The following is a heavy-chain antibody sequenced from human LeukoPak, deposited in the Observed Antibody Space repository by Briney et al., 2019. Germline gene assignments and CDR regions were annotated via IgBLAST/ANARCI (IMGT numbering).Heavy chain of an antibody. CDR1: GYRFNAYW. CDR3: ANGVSGHFDY. CDR2: IYPDDSDT. D-gene: IGHD5/OR15-5a*01. V-gene: IGHV5-51*01. Sequence: GESLKISCKGSGYRFNAYWIAWVRQMPGKGLEWMGIIYPDDSDTRYSPSFQGQVTISADKSISTAYLQWSSLKASDTAMYFCANGVSGHFDYWGQGTLVTVSS. J-gene: IGHJ4*02.